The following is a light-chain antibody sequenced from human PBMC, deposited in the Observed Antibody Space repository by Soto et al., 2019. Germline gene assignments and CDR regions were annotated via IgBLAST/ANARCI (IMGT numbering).Light chain of an antibody. V-gene: IGLV1-44*01. J-gene: IGLJ1*01. CDR2: SNN. CDR3: STWDDSLNGYV. CDR1: GINT. Sequence: QSVLTQTPSASGSPGQRVWVSWACVGINTVHWYQQRPGTAPKRLIHSNNQRPSGVPDRFSGSKSGTAASLAISGLQSEDEADYYCSTWDDSLNGYVFGTGTKVTVL.